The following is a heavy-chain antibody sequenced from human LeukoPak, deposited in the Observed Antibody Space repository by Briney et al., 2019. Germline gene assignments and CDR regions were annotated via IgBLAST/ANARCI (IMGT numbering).Heavy chain of an antibody. CDR2: INTNTGNP. CDR1: GYTFTDYY. D-gene: IGHD3-3*01. CDR3: ARASHYDFWSGYWGFDP. J-gene: IGHJ5*02. V-gene: IGHV7-4-1*02. Sequence: ASVKVSCKASGYTFTDYYMHWVRQAPGQGLEWMGWINTNTGNPTYAQGFTGRFVFSLDTSVSTAYLRISSLKAEDTAVYYCARASHYDFWSGYWGFDPWGQGTLVTVSS.